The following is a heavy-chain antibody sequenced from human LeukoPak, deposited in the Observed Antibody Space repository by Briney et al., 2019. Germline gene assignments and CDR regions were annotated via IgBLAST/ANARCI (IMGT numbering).Heavy chain of an antibody. D-gene: IGHD5-24*01. CDR3: ARGRDGYSSDAFDI. CDR1: GGSISSYY. Sequence: SETLSLTCTVSGGSISSYYWSWIRQPPGKGLEWIGYIYDSGSTNYNPSLKSRVTISVDTSKNQFSLKLSSVTAADTAVYYCARGRDGYSSDAFDIWGQGAMVTVSS. V-gene: IGHV4-59*01. J-gene: IGHJ3*02. CDR2: IYDSGST.